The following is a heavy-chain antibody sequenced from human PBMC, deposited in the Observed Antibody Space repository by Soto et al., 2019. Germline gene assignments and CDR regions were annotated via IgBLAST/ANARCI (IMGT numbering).Heavy chain of an antibody. CDR1: VASVGNYP. CDR2: IHYNGRT. CDR3: ARGHFDSRGYSNALDY. D-gene: IGHD3-22*01. Sequence: QVQLQGSGPGLAKPLEPLSLTSMVSVASVGNYPGPGIGLPPKKGFRWMGFIHYNGRTDSSPSLKSRVTISLDKSKNHVSLILKSVNIADSAIYYCARGHFDSRGYSNALDYWGQGIQVTVSS. V-gene: IGHV4-59*02. J-gene: IGHJ4*02.